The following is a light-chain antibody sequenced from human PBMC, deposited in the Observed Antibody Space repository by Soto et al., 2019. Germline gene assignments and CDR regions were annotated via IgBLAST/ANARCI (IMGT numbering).Light chain of an antibody. Sequence: QSVLTQTPSASGTPGQRVTISCSGSNSNIGIATVNWYQQVPGTAPKLLIYRNSQRPSGVPDRFSGSKSGTSASLAISGLQSEDEADYYCAAWDGSVHGVVVGGGTKLTVL. J-gene: IGLJ2*01. CDR2: RNS. CDR1: NSNIGIAT. CDR3: AAWDGSVHGVV. V-gene: IGLV1-44*01.